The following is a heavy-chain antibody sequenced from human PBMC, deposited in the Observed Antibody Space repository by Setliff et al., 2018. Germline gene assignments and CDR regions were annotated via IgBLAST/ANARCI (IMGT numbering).Heavy chain of an antibody. CDR1: GGTFSSYA. CDR2: IIPIFGTA. D-gene: IGHD1-26*01. V-gene: IGHV1-69*13. CDR3: AIPSSGNFYFDY. Sequence: SVKVSCKASGGTFSSYAISWVRQVPGQGLEWMGGIIPIFGTANYAQKFQGRVTITADESTSTAYMELSSLRSEDTAVYYCAIPSSGNFYFDYWGQGTLVTVSS. J-gene: IGHJ4*02.